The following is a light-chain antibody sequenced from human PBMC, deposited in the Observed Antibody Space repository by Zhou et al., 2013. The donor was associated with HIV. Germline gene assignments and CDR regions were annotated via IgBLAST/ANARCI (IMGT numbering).Light chain of an antibody. J-gene: IGKJ1*01. CDR3: LQHNDYPRT. V-gene: IGKV1-17*01. CDR1: QSISNY. CDR2: AAS. Sequence: DIQMTQSPSSLSASVGDRVTIPCRASQSISNYLNWYQQKPGKAPKLLIYAASTLQSGVPSRFSASGSGTEFTLTISSLQPEDFATYYCLQHNDYPRTFGQGTKVEIK.